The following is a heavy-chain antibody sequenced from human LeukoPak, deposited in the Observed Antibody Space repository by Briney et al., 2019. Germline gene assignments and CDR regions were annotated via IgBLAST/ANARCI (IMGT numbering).Heavy chain of an antibody. CDR1: GFTFSSCG. CDR2: ISGSDDGT. D-gene: IGHD1-1*01. V-gene: IGHV3-23*01. CDR3: AKNTNKYYYYGMDV. J-gene: IGHJ6*02. Sequence: GGSLRLSCAASGFTFSSCGMTWVRQAPGKGLEWVSSISGSDDGTYYADSVKGRFTISRDNSKNTPYLQMNSLRAEDTAVYYCAKNTNKYYYYGMDVWGQGTTVTVSS.